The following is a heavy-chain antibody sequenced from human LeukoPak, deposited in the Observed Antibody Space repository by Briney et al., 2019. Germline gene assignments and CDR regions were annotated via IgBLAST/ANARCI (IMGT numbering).Heavy chain of an antibody. CDR1: GYTFTSYA. Sequence: ASVKVSCKASGYTFTSYAMHWVRQAPGQRLEWMGWINAGNGNTKYSQKFQGRVTITRDTSASTAYMELSWLRSDDTAVYYCARPGVSRIAVAGTLDYWGQGTLVTVSS. V-gene: IGHV1-3*01. CDR2: INAGNGNT. J-gene: IGHJ4*02. CDR3: ARPGVSRIAVAGTLDY. D-gene: IGHD6-19*01.